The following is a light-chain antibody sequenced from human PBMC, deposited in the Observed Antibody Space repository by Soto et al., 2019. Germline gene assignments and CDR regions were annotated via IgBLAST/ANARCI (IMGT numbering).Light chain of an antibody. J-gene: IGKJ1*01. CDR2: AAS. CDR1: QGSSNY. CDR3: LQHNSYPPNT. V-gene: IGKV1-17*03. Sequence: DIQMTQSPSATSASLGDRVTITCRVSQGSSNYLAWFQQKTGKVPKRLIYAASSLQSGVPSRCSGSGSGTEFTPTISSLQPEDFAAYYCLQHNSYPPNTFGQGTKVDIK.